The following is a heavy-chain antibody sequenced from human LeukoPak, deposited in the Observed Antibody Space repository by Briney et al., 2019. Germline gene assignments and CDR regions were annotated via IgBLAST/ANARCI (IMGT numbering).Heavy chain of an antibody. CDR1: GGSFSGYY. V-gene: IGHV4-59*01. Sequence: SETLSLTCAVYGGSFSGYYWIWIRQPPGKGLEWIGYVDHTGSTNFNPSLNGRVSISRDTTKNLFSLRLRSVTAADTAVYFCARGRVSSSTWYSTYYYYFYMDVWGKGTTVTVSS. J-gene: IGHJ6*03. CDR3: ARGRVSSSTWYSTYYYYFYMDV. D-gene: IGHD1-1*01. CDR2: VDHTGST.